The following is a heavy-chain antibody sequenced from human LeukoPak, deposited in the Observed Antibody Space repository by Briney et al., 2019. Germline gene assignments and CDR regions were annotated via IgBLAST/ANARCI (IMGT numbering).Heavy chain of an antibody. CDR2: IYYSGST. D-gene: IGHD2-2*01. CDR1: GGSISSGDYY. Sequence: KASETLSLTCTVSGGSISSGDYYWSWIRQPPGTGLEWIGYIYYSGSTYYNPSLKSRVTISVDTSKNQFSLKLSSVTAADTAVYYCARDIVVVPAATDPYYYYGMDVWGQGTTVTVSS. V-gene: IGHV4-30-4*01. J-gene: IGHJ6*02. CDR3: ARDIVVVPAATDPYYYYGMDV.